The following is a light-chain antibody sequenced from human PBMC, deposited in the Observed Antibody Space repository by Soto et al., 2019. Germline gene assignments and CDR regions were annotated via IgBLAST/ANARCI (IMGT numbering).Light chain of an antibody. CDR1: QSVSSSY. Sequence: EIVLTQSPGTLSLSPGERATLSCRASQSVSSSYLAWYQQKPGQAPRLLIYGASGKDTGIPDMFSGSGSGTSFTLTISRLGAEDLAVYFSKLYGSSPPVSFGQGTRLESK. V-gene: IGKV3-20*01. CDR3: KLYGSSPPVS. J-gene: IGKJ5*01. CDR2: GAS.